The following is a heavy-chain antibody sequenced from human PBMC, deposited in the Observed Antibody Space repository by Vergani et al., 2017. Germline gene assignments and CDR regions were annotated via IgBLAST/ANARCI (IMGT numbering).Heavy chain of an antibody. CDR1: GFTFSSYG. CDR2: IWYDGSNK. D-gene: IGHD2-8*01. Sequence: QVQLVESGGGVVQPGRSLRLSCAASGFTFSSYGMHWVRQAPGKGLEWVAVIWYDGSNKYYADSVKGRFTISRDNSKNTLYLQMNSLRAEDMAVYYCARGTYNPVVLMVYATHLDYWGQGTLVTVSS. V-gene: IGHV3-33*01. CDR3: ARGTYNPVVLMVYATHLDY. J-gene: IGHJ4*02.